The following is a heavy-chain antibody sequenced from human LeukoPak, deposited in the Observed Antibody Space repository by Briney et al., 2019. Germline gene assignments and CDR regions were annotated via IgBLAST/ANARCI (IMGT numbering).Heavy chain of an antibody. CDR1: GFTVSSNY. CDR2: IYSGGST. D-gene: IGHD3-9*01. CDR3: AREGSNYDILTGYYSDAFDI. V-gene: IGHV3-66*01. J-gene: IGHJ3*02. Sequence: PGGSLRLSCAASGFTVSSNYMSWVRQAPGKGLEWVPVIYSGGSTYYADSMKGRFTISRDNSKNTLYLQMNSLRAEDTAVYYCAREGSNYDILTGYYSDAFDIWGQGTMVTVSS.